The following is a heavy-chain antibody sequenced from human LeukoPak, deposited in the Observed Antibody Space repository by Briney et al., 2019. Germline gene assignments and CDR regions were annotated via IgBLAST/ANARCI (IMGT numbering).Heavy chain of an antibody. J-gene: IGHJ5*02. CDR3: ARELPPVVNYRFDH. D-gene: IGHD1-7*01. V-gene: IGHV3-33*08. CDR1: VFTFSTYA. CDR2: IWYDGSNK. Sequence: GRSLRLSCAASVFTFSTYAMHWVRQAPGKGLEWVAVIWYDGSNKYCADSVKGRFTISRDNSKNTLYLQINSLRAEDTAMYYCARELPPVVNYRFDHWGQGTLVTVSS.